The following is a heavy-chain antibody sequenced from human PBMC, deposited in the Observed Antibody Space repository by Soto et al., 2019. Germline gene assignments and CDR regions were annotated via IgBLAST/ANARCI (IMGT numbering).Heavy chain of an antibody. V-gene: IGHV1-18*04. CDR1: GYTFTSYG. J-gene: IGHJ6*02. CDR2: ISAYNGNT. CDR3: ATISSTSSHGYYYYGMDV. Sequence: GASVKVSCKASGYTFTSYGISWVRQAPGQGLEWMGWISAYNGNTNYAQKLQGRVTMTTDTSTSTAYMELRSLRSEDTAVYYCATISSTSSHGYYYYGMDVWGQGTTVTVSS. D-gene: IGHD2-2*01.